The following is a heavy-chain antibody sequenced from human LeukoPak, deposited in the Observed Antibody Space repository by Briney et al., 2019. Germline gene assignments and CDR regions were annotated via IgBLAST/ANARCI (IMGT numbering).Heavy chain of an antibody. D-gene: IGHD3-10*01. Sequence: PSETLSLTCTVSGGSISSSSYYWGWIRQPPGKGLEWIGSIYYSGSTYYNPSLKSRVTISVDTSKNQFSLKLSSVTAADTAVYYCARDRGVELLWFGDPQGLFDYWGQGTLVTVSS. CDR1: GGSISSSSYY. CDR3: ARDRGVELLWFGDPQGLFDY. V-gene: IGHV4-39*07. CDR2: IYYSGST. J-gene: IGHJ4*02.